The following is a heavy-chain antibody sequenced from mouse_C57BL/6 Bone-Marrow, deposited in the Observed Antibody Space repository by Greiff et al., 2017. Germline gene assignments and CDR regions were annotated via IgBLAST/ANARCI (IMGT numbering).Heavy chain of an antibody. J-gene: IGHJ4*01. Sequence: EVQLQESGAELARPGASVKLSCKASGYSFTDYNMNWVKQSNGKSLEWIGVINPNYGTTSYNQKFKGKATLTVDQSSSTAYMQLNSLTSEDSAVYYCARGYDYDYAMDYWGQGTSVTVSS. D-gene: IGHD2-4*01. V-gene: IGHV1-39*01. CDR1: GYSFTDYN. CDR2: INPNYGTT. CDR3: ARGYDYDYAMDY.